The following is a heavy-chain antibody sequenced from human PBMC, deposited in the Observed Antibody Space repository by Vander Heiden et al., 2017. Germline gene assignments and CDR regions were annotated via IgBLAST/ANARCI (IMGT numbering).Heavy chain of an antibody. D-gene: IGHD3-16*01. CDR2: INSRGST. V-gene: IGHV3-53*01. Sequence: EVRLVASGGGLIHPGGSLGLSCTASGFTVSNKFMSWVRQPPGKGLEWVSIINSRGSTYYADSVKGRFTISRDNSRNTLYLHMTSLIVEDTATYYCAASTYYYDSADNSWWGQGTLVTVS. J-gene: IGHJ4*02. CDR3: AASTYYYDSADNSW. CDR1: GFTVSNKF.